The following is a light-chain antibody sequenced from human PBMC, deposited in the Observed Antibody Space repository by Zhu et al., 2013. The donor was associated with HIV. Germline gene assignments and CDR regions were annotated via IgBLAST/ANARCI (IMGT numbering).Light chain of an antibody. J-gene: IGKJ4*01. CDR3: QQSYSTPVT. CDR1: QTISTW. CDR2: KAS. Sequence: DIQMTQSPSTLSASVGDRVTLTCRASQTISTWLAWYQQKPGKAPKLLISKASNLESGVPSRFSASGSGTDFTLTISSLQPEDFATYYCQQSYSTPVTFGGGTKVEIK. V-gene: IGKV1-5*03.